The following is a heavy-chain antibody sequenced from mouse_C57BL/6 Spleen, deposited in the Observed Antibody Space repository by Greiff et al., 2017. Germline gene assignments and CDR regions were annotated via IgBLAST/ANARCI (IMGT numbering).Heavy chain of an antibody. J-gene: IGHJ4*01. V-gene: IGHV5-17*01. Sequence: EVQLVESGGGLVKPGGSLKLSCAASGFTFSDSGMHWVRQAPEKGLVWVAYISSGSSTIYYADTVKGRFTISRDNAKNTLFLQMTSLRSEDTAMYYCARGRDGPSSYAMDYWGQGTSVTVSS. CDR1: GFTFSDSG. D-gene: IGHD2-3*01. CDR3: ARGRDGPSSYAMDY. CDR2: ISSGSSTI.